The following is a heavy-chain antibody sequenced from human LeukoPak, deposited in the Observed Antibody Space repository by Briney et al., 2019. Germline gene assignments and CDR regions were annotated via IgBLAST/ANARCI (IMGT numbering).Heavy chain of an antibody. Sequence: ASVKVSCKASGGTFSSYAISWVRQAPGQGLEWMGWISPNSGDTDIAQKFQGRVTMTRDTSIATSYMEVDSLTSDDTAVYYCARESACGTTNCLAPADWLDPWGQGTLVIVSS. CDR1: GGTFSSYA. CDR3: ARESACGTTNCLAPADWLDP. J-gene: IGHJ5*02. V-gene: IGHV1-2*02. CDR2: ISPNSGDT. D-gene: IGHD2-2*01.